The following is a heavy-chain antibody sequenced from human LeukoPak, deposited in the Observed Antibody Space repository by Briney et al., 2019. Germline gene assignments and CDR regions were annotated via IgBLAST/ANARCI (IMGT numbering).Heavy chain of an antibody. Sequence: GGSLRLSCAASGFTRRRYWMSWVRQAPGKGLEWVANIKHDGSEKYYVDSVKGRFTISRDNAKNSLYLQMNSLRGEDTAVYYCARDRDYYNYFEYWGQGTLVTVSS. V-gene: IGHV3-7*04. J-gene: IGHJ4*02. CDR2: IKHDGSEK. CDR1: GFTRRRYW. D-gene: IGHD3-10*01. CDR3: ARDRDYYNYFEY.